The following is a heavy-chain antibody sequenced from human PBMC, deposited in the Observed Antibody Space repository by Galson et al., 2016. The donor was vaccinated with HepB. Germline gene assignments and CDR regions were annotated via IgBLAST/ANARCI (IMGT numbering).Heavy chain of an antibody. CDR2: INPSGGST. CDR1: GYNFNKNY. Sequence: SVKVSCKAFGYNFNKNYMHWVRQAPGQGLEWMGIINPSGGSTKSAPNFQGRVTMTRDRSTDTVYMELDSLRSEDTAIYYCARDLEGGAYGLFLTRPGGISGNAFDMWGQGTTVTVSS. D-gene: IGHD3-9*01. V-gene: IGHV1-46*02. J-gene: IGHJ3*02. CDR3: ARDLEGGAYGLFLTRPGGISGNAFDM.